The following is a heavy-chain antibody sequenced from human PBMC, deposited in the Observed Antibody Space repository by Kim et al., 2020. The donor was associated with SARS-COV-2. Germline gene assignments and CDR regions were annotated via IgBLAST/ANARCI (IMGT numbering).Heavy chain of an antibody. J-gene: IGHJ2*01. CDR1: GYSFTSYW. V-gene: IGHV5-10-1*01. D-gene: IGHD6-6*01. CDR3: ARRAKYSSSSDRYWYFDL. CDR2: IDPSDSYT. Sequence: GESLKISCKGSGYSFTSYWISWVRQMPGKGLEWMGRIDPSDSYTNYSPSFQGHVTISADKSISTAYLQWSSLKASDTAMYYCARRAKYSSSSDRYWYFDLWGRGTLVTVSS.